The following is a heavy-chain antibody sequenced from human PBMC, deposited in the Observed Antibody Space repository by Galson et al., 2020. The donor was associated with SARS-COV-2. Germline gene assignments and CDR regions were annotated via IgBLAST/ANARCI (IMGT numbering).Heavy chain of an antibody. D-gene: IGHD3-10*01. V-gene: IGHV4-39*01. J-gene: IGHJ4*02. CDR1: GGSISSSSYY. Sequence: SEPLSLTCTVSGGSISSSSYYWGWIRQPPGKGLEWIGSIYYSGSTYYNPSLKSRVTISVDTSKNQFSLKLSSVTAADTAVYYCARQFYGSGSYYPEHFDYWGQGTLVTVSS. CDR2: IYYSGST. CDR3: ARQFYGSGSYYPEHFDY.